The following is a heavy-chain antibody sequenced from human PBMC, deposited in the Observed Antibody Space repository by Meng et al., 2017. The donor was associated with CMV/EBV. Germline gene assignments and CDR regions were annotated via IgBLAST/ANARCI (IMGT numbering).Heavy chain of an antibody. Sequence: QGSDQGPVKPSETLSSTSPVPGGSSSSSVYYRGWIRQPPGKGLAWIGCIYYSGSTYYNPSLKSRVTISVDTSKNQFSLKLSSVTAADTAVYYCARPANYYAPGAFDIWGQGTMVTVSS. J-gene: IGHJ3*02. V-gene: IGHV4-39*07. CDR1: GGSSSSSVYY. D-gene: IGHD3-10*01. CDR2: IYYSGST. CDR3: ARPANYYAPGAFDI.